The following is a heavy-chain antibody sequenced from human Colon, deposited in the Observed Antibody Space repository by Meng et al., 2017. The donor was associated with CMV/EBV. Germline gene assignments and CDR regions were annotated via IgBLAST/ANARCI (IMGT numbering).Heavy chain of an antibody. CDR2: IKQDGSEK. V-gene: IGHV3-7*01. CDR1: GFTFSSYW. CDR3: ARDMGYYTNYMFY. D-gene: IGHD4-11*01. J-gene: IGHJ4*02. Sequence: GESLKISCAASGFTFSSYWMSWVRQAPGKGLEWVANIKQDGSEKYYVDSVKGRFTISRDNAKNSLYLQMNSLRAEDTAVYYCARDMGYYTNYMFYWGQGTLVTVSS.